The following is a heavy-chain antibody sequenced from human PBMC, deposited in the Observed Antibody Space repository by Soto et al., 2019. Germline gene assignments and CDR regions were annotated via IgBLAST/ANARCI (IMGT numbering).Heavy chain of an antibody. CDR1: GYTFISYG. CDR2: VNIYEGTT. D-gene: IGHD5-18*01. V-gene: IGHV1-18*01. CDR3: ARERGGYSYGDY. J-gene: IGHJ4*02. Sequence: QVQLVQSGAEVKKPGASVKVSCKPSGYTFISYGITWVGQAPVQGLEGMGWVNIYEGTTNYAQKFQGRGTMTTDTSTSTVYLELRSLRSDDTAIYYCARERGGYSYGDYWGQGTLVPVSS.